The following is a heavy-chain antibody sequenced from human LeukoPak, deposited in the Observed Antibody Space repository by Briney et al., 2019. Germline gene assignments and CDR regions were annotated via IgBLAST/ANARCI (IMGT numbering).Heavy chain of an antibody. CDR3: VKVAYSNYVFWFDP. Sequence: GGSLRLSCSASGFTFSSYAMHWVRQAPGKGLEYVSAISSNGGSTYYADSVKGRFTISRDNSKNTLYLQMSSLRAEDTAVYYCVKVAYSNYVFWFDPWGQGTLVTVSS. CDR1: GFTFSSYA. D-gene: IGHD4-11*01. J-gene: IGHJ5*02. V-gene: IGHV3-64D*09. CDR2: ISSNGGST.